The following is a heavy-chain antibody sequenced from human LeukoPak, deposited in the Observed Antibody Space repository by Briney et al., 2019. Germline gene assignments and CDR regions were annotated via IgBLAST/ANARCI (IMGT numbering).Heavy chain of an antibody. CDR1: GYTFTGYY. Sequence: ASVKVSCKASGYTFTGYYMHWVRQAPGQGLEWMGWINPNSGGTNYAQKFQGRVTMTRDMSISTAYMELSRLRSDDTAVYYCARVPSLLVVPAAIGWFDPWGQGTLVTVSS. CDR2: INPNSGGT. D-gene: IGHD2-2*02. J-gene: IGHJ5*02. V-gene: IGHV1-2*02. CDR3: ARVPSLLVVPAAIGWFDP.